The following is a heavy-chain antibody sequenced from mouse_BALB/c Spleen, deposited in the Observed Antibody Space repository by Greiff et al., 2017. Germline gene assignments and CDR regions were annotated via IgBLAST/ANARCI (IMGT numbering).Heavy chain of an antibody. D-gene: IGHD2-4*01. CDR1: GFTFSSYA. J-gene: IGHJ3*01. CDR3: ARSTMITTEAWFAY. V-gene: IGHV5-9-4*01. Sequence: EVQMVESGGGLVKPGGSLKLSCAASGFTFSSYAMSWVRQSPEKRLEWVAEISSGGSYTYYPDTVTGRFTISRDNAKNTLYLEMSSLRSEDTAMYYCARSTMITTEAWFAYWGQGTLVTVSA. CDR2: ISSGGSYT.